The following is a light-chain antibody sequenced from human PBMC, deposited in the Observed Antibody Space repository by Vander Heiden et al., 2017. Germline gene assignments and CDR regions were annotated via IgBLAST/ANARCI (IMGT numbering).Light chain of an antibody. CDR3: QQSYSSPFT. CDR2: AAS. V-gene: IGKV1-39*01. CDR1: QRISDY. J-gene: IGKJ3*01. Sequence: DIQMTQSPSSLSASVGDRVTIPCRASQRISDYLNWYQQKPGKAPNLLIYAASSLRSGVPSRFSGSGSGTDFALTIISLQPEDFATYYCQQSYSSPFTFGPGTKVDIK.